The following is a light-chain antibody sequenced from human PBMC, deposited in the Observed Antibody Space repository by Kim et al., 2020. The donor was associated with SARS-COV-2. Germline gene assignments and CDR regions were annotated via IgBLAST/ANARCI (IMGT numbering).Light chain of an antibody. CDR3: SSYTSSSTVV. CDR1: SSDVGGYNY. V-gene: IGLV2-14*03. CDR2: DVS. Sequence: GQSITISCTGTSSDVGGYNYVSLYQQHPGKAPKLMIYDVSNRPSGVSNHFSGSKSGNTASLTISGLQAEDEADYYCSSYTSSSTVVFGGGTKLTVL. J-gene: IGLJ2*01.